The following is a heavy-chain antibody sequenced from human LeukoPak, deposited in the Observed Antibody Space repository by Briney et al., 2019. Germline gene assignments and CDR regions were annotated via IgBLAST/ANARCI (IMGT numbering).Heavy chain of an antibody. V-gene: IGHV4-39*07. J-gene: IGHJ4*02. CDR3: AGDAYYYDSSGYYRFDY. D-gene: IGHD3-22*01. CDR2: IYYSGST. Sequence: SETLSLTCTVSGGSISSSSYYWGWIRQPPGKGLEWIGSIYYSGSTYYNPSLKSRVTMSVDTSKNQFSLKLSSVTAADTAVYYCAGDAYYYDSSGYYRFDYWGQGTLVTVSS. CDR1: GGSISSSSYY.